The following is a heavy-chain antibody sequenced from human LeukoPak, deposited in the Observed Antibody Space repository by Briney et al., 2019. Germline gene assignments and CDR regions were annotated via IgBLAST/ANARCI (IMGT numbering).Heavy chain of an antibody. CDR1: GLTFGIYA. V-gene: IGHV3-23*01. CDR3: GKTTAGYSSGQKPAWPVDY. CDR2: IFVIGGSP. Sequence: TVGCLRLSCEAPGLTFGIYAMCWVCEAPGKGLGWVAGIFVIGGSPHYADSVEGRFTISRDNSKNTVYLQINSLRAEDTAVYYCGKTTAGYSSGQKPAWPVDYWGQGTLVTVSS. J-gene: IGHJ4*02. D-gene: IGHD5-18*01.